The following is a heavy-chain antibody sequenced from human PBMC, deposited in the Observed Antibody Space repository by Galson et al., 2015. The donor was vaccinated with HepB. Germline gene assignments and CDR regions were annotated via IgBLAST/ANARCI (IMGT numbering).Heavy chain of an antibody. CDR2: ISHSGST. CDR3: ARDLPPTL. J-gene: IGHJ4*02. V-gene: IGHV4-34*09. Sequence: TLSLTCAIYGGSFSGYFWSWIRQHPGKGLEWIGYISHSGSTYYNPSLRSRVKISLGTSKNQFSLKVNSVTVADTAVYYCARDLPPTLWGQGTLVTVSS. CDR1: GGSFSGYF.